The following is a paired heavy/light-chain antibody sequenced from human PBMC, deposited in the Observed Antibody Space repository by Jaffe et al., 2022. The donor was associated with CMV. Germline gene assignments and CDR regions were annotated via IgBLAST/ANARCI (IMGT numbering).Heavy chain of an antibody. CDR2: IYPGDSDT. CDR3: ARQQQPYYDYVWGSYYAFDI. Sequence: EVQLVQSGAEVKKPGESLKISCKGSGYSFTSYWIGWVRQMPGKGLEWMGIIYPGDSDTRYSPSFQGQVTISADKSISTAYLQWSSLKASDTAMYYCARQQQPYYDYVWGSYYAFDIWGQGTMVTVSS. D-gene: IGHD3-16*01. CDR1: GYSFTSYW. J-gene: IGHJ3*02. V-gene: IGHV5-51*01.
Light chain of an antibody. V-gene: IGKV3-20*01. CDR3: QQYGSSPT. Sequence: EIVLTQSPGTLSLSPGERATLSCRASQSVSSSYLAWYQQKPGQAPRLLIYGASSRATGIPDRFSGSGSGTDFTLTISRLEPEDFAVYYCQQYGSSPTFGQGTKVEIK. CDR1: QSVSSSY. J-gene: IGKJ1*01. CDR2: GAS.